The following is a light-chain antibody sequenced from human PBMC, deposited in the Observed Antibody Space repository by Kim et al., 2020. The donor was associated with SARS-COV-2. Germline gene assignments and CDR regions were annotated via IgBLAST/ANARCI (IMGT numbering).Light chain of an antibody. CDR2: DAS. J-gene: IGKJ3*01. CDR3: QQYRNRPIT. Sequence: DIHMTQSPSSLSARVGDRVTITCQASQDIKNYLNWYQHKPGKAPKLLIYDASNLETGVSSRFSGSASGTDFTFTISSLQPEDIGTYYCQQYRNRPITFGPGTKVDIK. CDR1: QDIKNY. V-gene: IGKV1-33*01.